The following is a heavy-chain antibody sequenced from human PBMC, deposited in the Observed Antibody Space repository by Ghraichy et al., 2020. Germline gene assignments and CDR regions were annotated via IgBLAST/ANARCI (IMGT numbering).Heavy chain of an antibody. D-gene: IGHD5-12*01. J-gene: IGHJ4*02. CDR3: ARVGWGGYALDY. V-gene: IGHV3-11*01. Sequence: LSLTCAASGFTFRDYYMSWFRQAPGKGLEWVSYISSSGTSIYYADSVKGRFTVSRDNAKNSLYVQMNSLRVDDTAVYYCARVGWGGYALDYWGQGTLVTVSS. CDR2: ISSSGTSI. CDR1: GFTFRDYY.